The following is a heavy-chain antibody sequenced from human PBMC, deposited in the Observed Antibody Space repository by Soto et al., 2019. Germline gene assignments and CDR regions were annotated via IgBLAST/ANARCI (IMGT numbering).Heavy chain of an antibody. CDR3: GRDYWGYSSIWYGTYYYGMHV. Sequence: PGGSRRLSCAASGFTFSSYSRNWDRHAPGKGLEWVSYISSSSTTIYYANSVNGRFTISRDNAKNSLYLQMNRLRAEHTALYNHGRDYWGYSSIWYGTYYYGMHVSGPATTVTGSS. CDR1: GFTFSSYS. V-gene: IGHV3-48*01. J-gene: IGHJ6*02. D-gene: IGHD6-13*01. CDR2: ISSSSTTI.